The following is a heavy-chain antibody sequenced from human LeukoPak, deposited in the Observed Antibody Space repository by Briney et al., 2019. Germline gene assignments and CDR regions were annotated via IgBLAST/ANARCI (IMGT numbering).Heavy chain of an antibody. CDR3: ARDPRRFYYYGSGSYYPNWFDP. V-gene: IGHV3-30*04. Sequence: GGSLRLSCAASGFTFSSYAMHWVRQAPGKGLEWAAVISYDGSNKYYADSVKGRFTISRDNSKNTLYLQMNSLRAEDTAVYYCARDPRRFYYYGSGSYYPNWFDPWGQGTLVTVSS. CDR2: ISYDGSNK. CDR1: GFTFSSYA. D-gene: IGHD3-10*01. J-gene: IGHJ5*02.